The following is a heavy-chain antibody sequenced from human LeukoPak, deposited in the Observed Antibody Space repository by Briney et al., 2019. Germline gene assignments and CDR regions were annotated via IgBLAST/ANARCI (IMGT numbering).Heavy chain of an antibody. CDR2: ISSGSSYI. V-gene: IGHV3-21*04. Sequence: GGSLRLSCVASGFAFSSYWMNWVRQAPGKGLEWVSSISSGSSYIYYADSVKGRFTISRDNAKNSLYLQMNSLRAEDTAVYYCAKAPRRTYYDSSGYSDYWGQGTLVTVSS. D-gene: IGHD3-22*01. CDR3: AKAPRRTYYDSSGYSDY. CDR1: GFAFSSYW. J-gene: IGHJ4*02.